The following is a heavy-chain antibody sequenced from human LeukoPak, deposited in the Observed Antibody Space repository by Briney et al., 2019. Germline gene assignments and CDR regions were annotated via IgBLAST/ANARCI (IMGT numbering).Heavy chain of an antibody. CDR2: LGVNGISA. V-gene: IGHV3-64D*09. D-gene: IGHD2-8*02. J-gene: IGHJ4*02. CDR1: GFTFSTSA. CDR3: VKGQEVVYTPTFDL. Sequence: GGSLRLSCSASGFTFSTSAMHWVRQAPGKGLEYVSSLGVNGISAYYADSVRGRFSISRDNSKGTLFLQMSSLRAEDTAVYYYVKGQEVVYTPTFDLWGQGTLVTVSS.